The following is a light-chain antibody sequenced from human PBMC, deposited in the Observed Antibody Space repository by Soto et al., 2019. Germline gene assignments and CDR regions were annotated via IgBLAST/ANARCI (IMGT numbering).Light chain of an antibody. CDR1: QSVLYSSNNKNY. CDR2: WAS. Sequence: DIVMTQSPDSLAVSLGERATINCKSSQSVLYSSNNKNYLAWYQQKPGQPPKLLIYWASTRESGVPDRFSGSGSGTDFTLTISSLQAEEVAVYYCQQYYSTPRTFGPGTKVDIK. V-gene: IGKV4-1*01. CDR3: QQYYSTPRT. J-gene: IGKJ3*01.